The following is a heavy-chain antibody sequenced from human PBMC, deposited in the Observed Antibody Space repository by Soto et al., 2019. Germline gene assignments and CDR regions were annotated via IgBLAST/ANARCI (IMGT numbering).Heavy chain of an antibody. CDR2: ISSNGGST. J-gene: IGHJ3*02. CDR1: GFTFSSYA. D-gene: IGHD6-13*01. CDR3: ARRPYSSSWLGGAFDI. V-gene: IGHV3-64*01. Sequence: GGSLRLSCAASGFTFSSYAMHWVRQAPGKGLEYVSAISSNGGSTYYANSVKGRFTISRDNSKNTLYLQMGSLRAEDMAVYYCARRPYSSSWLGGAFDIWGQGTMVTVSS.